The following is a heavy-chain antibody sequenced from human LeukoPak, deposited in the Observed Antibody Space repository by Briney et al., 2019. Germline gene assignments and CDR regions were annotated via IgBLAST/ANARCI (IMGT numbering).Heavy chain of an antibody. CDR2: IRYDGSNK. Sequence: GGSLRLSCAASGFTFSSYGMHWVRQAPGKGLEWVAFIRYDGSNKYYADSVKGRFTISRDSSKNTLSLLMNSLRVEDTAVFYCARAAVDTPATFDYWGQGTLVTVSS. CDR1: GFTFSSYG. CDR3: ARAAVDTPATFDY. D-gene: IGHD6-13*01. J-gene: IGHJ4*02. V-gene: IGHV3-30*02.